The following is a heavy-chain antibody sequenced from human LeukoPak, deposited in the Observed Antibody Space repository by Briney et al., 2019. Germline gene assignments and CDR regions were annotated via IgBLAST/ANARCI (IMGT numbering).Heavy chain of an antibody. V-gene: IGHV3-30*04. D-gene: IGHD1-26*01. CDR1: GFTFSSYA. CDR2: ISYDESYR. J-gene: IGHJ4*02. Sequence: GGSLRLSCAASGFTFSSYAMPWVRQVPGKGLEWVALISYDESYRYYADSVKGRFTISRDNSKNTLYLQMKSLRADDTAVYYCARVQWELLYPDYWGLGTLVTVSS. CDR3: ARVQWELLYPDY.